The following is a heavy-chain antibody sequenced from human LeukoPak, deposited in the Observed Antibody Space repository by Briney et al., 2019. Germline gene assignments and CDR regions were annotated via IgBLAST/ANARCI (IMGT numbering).Heavy chain of an antibody. CDR3: ARVVNEKTTELSQYYYDSSGYCRLRGWFDP. CDR1: GGTFISYA. Sequence: GASVKVSCKASGGTFISYAISWVRQAPGQGLEWMGGIIPIFGTANYAQKFQGRVTITADESTSTAYMELSSLRSEDTAVYYCARVVNEKTTELSQYYYDSSGYCRLRGWFDPWGQGTLVTVSS. V-gene: IGHV1-69*13. D-gene: IGHD3-22*01. J-gene: IGHJ5*02. CDR2: IIPIFGTA.